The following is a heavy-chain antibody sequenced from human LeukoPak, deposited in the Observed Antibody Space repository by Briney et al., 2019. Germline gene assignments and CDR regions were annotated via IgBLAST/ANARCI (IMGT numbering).Heavy chain of an antibody. CDR3: ARSTSKRSIAAANDAFDI. Sequence: PGRSLRLSCAASGFTFSSYGMHWVRQAPGKGLEWVAVISYDGSNKYYADSVKGRFTISRDNSKNTLYLQMNSLRAEDTAVYYCARSTSKRSIAAANDAFDIWGQGTMVTVSS. J-gene: IGHJ3*02. V-gene: IGHV3-30*03. CDR1: GFTFSSYG. D-gene: IGHD6-13*01. CDR2: ISYDGSNK.